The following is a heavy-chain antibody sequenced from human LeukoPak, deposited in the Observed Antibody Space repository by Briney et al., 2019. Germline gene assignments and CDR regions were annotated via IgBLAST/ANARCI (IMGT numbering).Heavy chain of an antibody. CDR1: GYTFTSYG. D-gene: IGHD3-22*01. J-gene: IGHJ3*02. CDR2: IIPIFGTA. V-gene: IGHV1-69*13. Sequence: SVEVSCKASGYTFTSYGISWVRQAPGQGLEWMGGIIPIFGTANYAQKFQGRVTITADESTSTAYMELSSLRSEDTAVYYCAREYYDSSGYLNAFDIWGQGTMVTVSS. CDR3: AREYYDSSGYLNAFDI.